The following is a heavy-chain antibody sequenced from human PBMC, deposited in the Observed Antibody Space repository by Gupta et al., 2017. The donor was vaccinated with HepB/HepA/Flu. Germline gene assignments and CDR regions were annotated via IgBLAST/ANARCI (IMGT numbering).Heavy chain of an antibody. Sequence: QVQLVQSGAEVKKPGSSVKVSCKASGGTFSSYAISWVRQAPGQGLEWMGGIIPIFGTANYAKKYQGRGTITADESTSTAYRELSSLRSEETAVYYCARSVFVFDGSGSYYPFDYWGQGTLVTVSS. V-gene: IGHV1-69*01. CDR3: ARSVFVFDGSGSYYPFDY. J-gene: IGHJ4*02. CDR1: GGTFSSYA. CDR2: IIPIFGTA. D-gene: IGHD3-10*01.